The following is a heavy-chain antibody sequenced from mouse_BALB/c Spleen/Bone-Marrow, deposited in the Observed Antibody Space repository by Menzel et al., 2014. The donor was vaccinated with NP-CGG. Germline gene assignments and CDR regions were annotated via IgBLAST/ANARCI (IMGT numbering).Heavy chain of an antibody. CDR1: GYSITSDYA. CDR3: ASRFDEAWFAY. Sequence: EVQLQQSGPGLVKPSQSLSLTCTVTGYSITSDYARNWIRQFPGNKLEWMGYISYSGSTSYNPSLKSRISITRDTSKNQFFLQLNSVTTEDTATYYCASRFDEAWFAYWGQGTLVTVSA. V-gene: IGHV3-2*02. J-gene: IGHJ3*01. CDR2: ISYSGST. D-gene: IGHD2-14*01.